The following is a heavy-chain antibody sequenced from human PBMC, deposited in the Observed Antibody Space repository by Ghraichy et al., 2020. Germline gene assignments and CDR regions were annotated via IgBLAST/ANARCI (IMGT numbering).Heavy chain of an antibody. CDR1: GYTFTSYY. Sequence: ASVKVSCKASGYTFTSYYMHWVRQAPGQGLEWMGIINPSGGSTSYAQKFQGRVTMTRHTSTSTVYMELSSLRSEDTAVYYCARDGCAYCGGDGPFDYWGQGTLVTVSS. V-gene: IGHV1-46*01. D-gene: IGHD2-21*02. CDR3: ARDGCAYCGGDGPFDY. CDR2: INPSGGST. J-gene: IGHJ4*02.